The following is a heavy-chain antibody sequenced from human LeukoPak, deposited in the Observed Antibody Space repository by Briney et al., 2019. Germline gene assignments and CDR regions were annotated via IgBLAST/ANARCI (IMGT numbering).Heavy chain of an antibody. CDR2: INPNSGGT. CDR3: AKDRVFGVLYFDY. J-gene: IGHJ4*02. Sequence: ASVKVSCKTSGYTFTGYLMHWVRQAPGQGLEWMGRINPNSGGTNYAQKFQGRVTMTRDTSISTAYMELSSLRSDDTAVYYCAKDRVFGVLYFDYWGQGTLVTVSS. D-gene: IGHD3-3*01. CDR1: GYTFTGYL. V-gene: IGHV1-2*06.